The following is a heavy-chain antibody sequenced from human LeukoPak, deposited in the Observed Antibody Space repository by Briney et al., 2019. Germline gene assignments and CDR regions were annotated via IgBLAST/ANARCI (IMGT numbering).Heavy chain of an antibody. CDR2: IKQDGSEK. V-gene: IGHV3-7*03. CDR1: GFTFSSYW. J-gene: IGHJ6*02. CDR3: ASPTSRYYYYGMDV. Sequence: PGGSLRLSCAASGFTFSSYWMSWVRQAPGKGLVWVANIKQDGSEKYYADSVKGRFTISRDNAKDSLYLQMNSLRAEDTAVYYCASPTSRYYYYGMDVWGQGTTVTVS.